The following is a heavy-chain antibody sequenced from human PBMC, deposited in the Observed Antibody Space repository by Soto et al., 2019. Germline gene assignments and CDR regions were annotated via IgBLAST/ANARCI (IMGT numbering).Heavy chain of an antibody. D-gene: IGHD3-16*01. Sequence: PGGSLRLSCAASGFTFSSYGMHWVRQAPGKGLEWVAVIWYDGSNKYYADSVKGRFTISRDNSKNTLYLQMNSLRAEDTAVYYCARDSVYYDYIWGMDRVPTREKMDVWGKGTTVTVSS. V-gene: IGHV3-33*01. CDR3: ARDSVYYDYIWGMDRVPTREKMDV. J-gene: IGHJ6*04. CDR1: GFTFSSYG. CDR2: IWYDGSNK.